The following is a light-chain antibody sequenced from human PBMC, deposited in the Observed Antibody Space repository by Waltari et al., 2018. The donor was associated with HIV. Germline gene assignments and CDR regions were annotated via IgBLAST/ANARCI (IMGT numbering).Light chain of an antibody. V-gene: IGKV4-1*01. J-gene: IGKJ4*01. CDR1: QNVFYSSNNNDY. CDR2: WAS. Sequence: IVVTQSPDSLALSLGWRSTSKCESSQNVFYSSNNNDYLSWYQQKPGQPPKLIMYWASSRQYGVPDRFSGSGSGTDFKLTISSLQAEDVAVYFCQQTYSIPPTFGGGTKVEIK. CDR3: QQTYSIPPT.